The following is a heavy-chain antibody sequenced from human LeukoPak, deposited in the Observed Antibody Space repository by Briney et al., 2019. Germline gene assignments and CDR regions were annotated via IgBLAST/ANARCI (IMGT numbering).Heavy chain of an antibody. CDR3: ARPLSYYSDTSGDDAFDI. V-gene: IGHV4-39*07. J-gene: IGHJ3*02. CDR2: IYYTGTT. CDR1: GDSIRSSSYY. D-gene: IGHD3-22*01. Sequence: SETLSLTCTVSGDSIRSSSYYWGWIRQPPGKGLEWIGNIYYTGTTYYNPSLKSRVTISVDTSKNQFSLKLSSLTAADTAVYYCARPLSYYSDTSGDDAFDIWGQGTMVTVSS.